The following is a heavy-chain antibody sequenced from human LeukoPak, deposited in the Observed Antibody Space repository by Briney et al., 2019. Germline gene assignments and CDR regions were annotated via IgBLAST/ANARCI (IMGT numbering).Heavy chain of an antibody. CDR3: ARDGPVLLGGHNWFGP. Sequence: GASVKVSCKASGYTFSGYYKHWVRQAPGQGLEWMGWINPNSGGTIYAQKFQGRVTMTSDTSTSTAYMELIRLRSDDTAVYYCARDGPVLLGGHNWFGPWGQGTLVTVSS. D-gene: IGHD2/OR15-2a*01. CDR2: INPNSGGT. CDR1: GYTFSGYY. V-gene: IGHV1-2*02. J-gene: IGHJ5*02.